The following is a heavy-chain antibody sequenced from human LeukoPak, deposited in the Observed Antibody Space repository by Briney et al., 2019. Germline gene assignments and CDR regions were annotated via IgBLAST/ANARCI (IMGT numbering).Heavy chain of an antibody. CDR2: IYYSGST. CDR3: AKIGNNFDY. Sequence: SETLSLTCTVSGGSISSSSYYWGWIRQPPGKGLEWIGSIYYSGSTYYNPPLKSRVTISVDTSKNQFSLKLSSVTAADTAVYYCAKIGNNFDYWGQGTLVTVSS. V-gene: IGHV4-39*01. D-gene: IGHD1/OR15-1a*01. CDR1: GGSISSSSYY. J-gene: IGHJ4*02.